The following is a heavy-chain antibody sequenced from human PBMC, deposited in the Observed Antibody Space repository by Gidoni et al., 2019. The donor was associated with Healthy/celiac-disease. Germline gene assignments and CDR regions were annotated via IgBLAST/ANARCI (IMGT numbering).Heavy chain of an antibody. CDR2: IRGSGGST. D-gene: IGHD2-2*02. J-gene: IGHJ5*02. CDR3: AKGEVPAAISGAWFDP. V-gene: IGHV3-23*01. CDR1: EFTFSSYA. Sequence: EVQLLESVGGLVQPGGSLSLYCAASEFTFSSYAMSGVRQAPGTGLEWVSAIRGSGGSTYYADSVKGRFTISRDNSKNTLYLQMNILRAEDTAVYYCAKGEVPAAISGAWFDPWGQGTLVTVSS.